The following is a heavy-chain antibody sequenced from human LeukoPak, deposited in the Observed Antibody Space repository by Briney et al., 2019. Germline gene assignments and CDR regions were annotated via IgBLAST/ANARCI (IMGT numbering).Heavy chain of an antibody. D-gene: IGHD4-17*01. V-gene: IGHV3-48*03. J-gene: IGHJ4*02. CDR1: GFTFSSYE. CDR3: AKVQHETYYGYFDY. Sequence: PGGSLRLSCAASGFTFSSYEMNWVRQAPGKGLEWISYISTSSSTIYYADSVKGRFTISRDNAKNSLYLQMNSLRAEDTAVYYCAKVQHETYYGYFDYWGQGTLVTVSS. CDR2: ISTSSSTI.